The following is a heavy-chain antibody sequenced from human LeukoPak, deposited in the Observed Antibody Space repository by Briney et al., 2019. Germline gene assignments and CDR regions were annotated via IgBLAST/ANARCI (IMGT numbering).Heavy chain of an antibody. CDR2: ISGSGGST. CDR3: AKDRGVRGYYMDV. CDR1: GFTFSSFA. V-gene: IGHV3-23*01. Sequence: GGSLRLSCAASGFTFSSFAMSWLRQAPGKGREWVSPISGSGGSTYYADSVKGRFTISRDNSKNTLYLQMNSLRAEDTAVYYCAKDRGVRGYYMDVWGKGTTVTVSS. J-gene: IGHJ6*03. D-gene: IGHD3-10*01.